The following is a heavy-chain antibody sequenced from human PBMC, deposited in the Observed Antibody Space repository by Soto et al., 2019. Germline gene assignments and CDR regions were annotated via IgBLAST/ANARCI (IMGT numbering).Heavy chain of an antibody. CDR1: GFTFYHSA. D-gene: IGHD3-10*01. J-gene: IGHJ5*02. CDR3: VTGSSGAGGEDL. Sequence: EVQLLQSGGGLVQPGGSLRLSCAASGFTFYHSAMTWVRQAPGRGLEWVSSVSENGAVTYYADSVKGRFTISRDNSKNTLYLQMNTLRAEDTAVYYCVTGSSGAGGEDLWGQGTLVTVSS. V-gene: IGHV3-23*01. CDR2: VSENGAVT.